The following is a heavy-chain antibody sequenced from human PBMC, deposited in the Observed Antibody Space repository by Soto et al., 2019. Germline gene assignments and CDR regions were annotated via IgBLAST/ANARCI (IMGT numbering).Heavy chain of an antibody. D-gene: IGHD3-3*01. CDR3: ARQGLLRFLEWSSNWFDP. CDR2: IYPGDSDT. J-gene: IGHJ5*02. CDR1: GYSFTSYW. V-gene: IGHV5-51*01. Sequence: GESLKISCKGSGYSFTSYWIGWVRQMPGKGLEWMLFIYPGDSDTRYSPSFQGQVTISADNSISTAYLLWSSLKASDTAMYYCARQGLLRFLEWSSNWFDPWGQGTLVTVSS.